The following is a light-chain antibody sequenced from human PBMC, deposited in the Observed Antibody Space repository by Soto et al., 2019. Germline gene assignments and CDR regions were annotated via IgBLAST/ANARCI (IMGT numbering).Light chain of an antibody. J-gene: IGKJ1*01. V-gene: IGKV4-1*01. CDR2: WAS. Sequence: DIVMTQSPDSLAVSLGERATINCKSSQSVLYSSNNKNYLAWYQQKPGQPPKLLIYWASTRESGVPDRFSGSGSVTDFTLTISSLQAEDVAVYYCQQYYSTPTWTFDQGTKVEIK. CDR3: QQYYSTPTWT. CDR1: QSVLYSSNNKNY.